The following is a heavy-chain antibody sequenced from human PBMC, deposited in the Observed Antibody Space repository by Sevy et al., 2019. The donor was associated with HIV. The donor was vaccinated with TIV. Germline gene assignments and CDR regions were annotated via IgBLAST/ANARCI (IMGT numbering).Heavy chain of an antibody. CDR1: GFTFSSYA. CDR3: ARDSPIMITIGGVKSYYYYMDV. CDR2: ISYDGSNK. Sequence: GGSLRLSCAASGFTFSSYAMYWVRQAPGKGLEWVAVISYDGSNKYYADSVKGRFTISRDNSKNTLYLQMNSLRAEDTAVYYCARDSPIMITIGGVKSYYYYMDVWGKGTTVTVSS. V-gene: IGHV3-30-3*01. J-gene: IGHJ6*03. D-gene: IGHD3-16*01.